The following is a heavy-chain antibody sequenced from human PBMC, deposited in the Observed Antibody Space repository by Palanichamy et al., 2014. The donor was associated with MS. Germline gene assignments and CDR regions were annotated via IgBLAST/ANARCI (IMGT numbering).Heavy chain of an antibody. CDR1: GFSFKACG. CDR2: IWYDGTNK. J-gene: IGHJ4*02. D-gene: IGHD7-27*01. V-gene: IGHV3-33*01. CDR3: ARDPGDDGYFDY. Sequence: VQLVESGGGVVQPGRSLRLSCAASGFSFKACGMHWVRRAPGKGLEWVAVIWYDGTNKYYADSVKGRFTISRDNSKNTLSLHMNSLRVEDTAVYYCARDPGDDGYFDYWGQGTLVTVSA.